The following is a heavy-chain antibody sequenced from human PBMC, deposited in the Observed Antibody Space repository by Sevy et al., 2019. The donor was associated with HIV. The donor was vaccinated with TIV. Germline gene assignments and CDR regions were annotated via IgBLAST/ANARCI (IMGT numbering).Heavy chain of an antibody. Sequence: GSLRLSCTVSGGSISSYYWSWIRQPPGKGLEWIGNIYYSGSTNYNPSLKSRVTISVDTSKNQFSLKLSSVTAADTAVYYCARRGTMGYYYYGMDVWGQGTTVTVSS. V-gene: IGHV4-59*01. CDR3: ARRGTMGYYYYGMDV. D-gene: IGHD3-10*01. CDR2: IYYSGST. CDR1: GGSISSYY. J-gene: IGHJ6*02.